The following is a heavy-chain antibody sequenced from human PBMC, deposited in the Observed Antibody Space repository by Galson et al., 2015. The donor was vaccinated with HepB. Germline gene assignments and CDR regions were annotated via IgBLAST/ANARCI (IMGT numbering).Heavy chain of an antibody. CDR2: IYHSGST. J-gene: IGHJ6*03. V-gene: IGHV4-4*02. D-gene: IGHD1-1*01. Sequence: LSLTCAVSGGSISSSNWWSWVRQPPGKGLEWIGEIYHSGSTNYNPSLKSRVTISVDTSKNQFSLKLSSVTAADTAVYYCARGGYDPSYYYYYMDVWGKGTTVTVSS. CDR3: ARGGYDPSYYYYYMDV. CDR1: GGSISSSNW.